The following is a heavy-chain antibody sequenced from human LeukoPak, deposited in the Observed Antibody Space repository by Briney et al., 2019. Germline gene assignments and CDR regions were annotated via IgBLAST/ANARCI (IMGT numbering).Heavy chain of an antibody. D-gene: IGHD2-2*01. V-gene: IGHV3-48*01. CDR2: ISSSSSTI. Sequence: GGSLRLSCAVSGLTFSSHSMNWVRQAPGKGLEWLSHISSSSSTIYYADSVKGRFTISRDNAKNSLYLQMNSLRAEDTAVYYCARVSYQEGVDYWGQGTLVTVSS. CDR3: ARVSYQEGVDY. CDR1: GLTFSSHS. J-gene: IGHJ4*02.